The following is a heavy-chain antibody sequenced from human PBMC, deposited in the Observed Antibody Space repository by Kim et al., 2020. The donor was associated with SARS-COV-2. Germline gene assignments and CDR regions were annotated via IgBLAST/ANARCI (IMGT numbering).Heavy chain of an antibody. CDR3: ARSSSSSWYGYYYYGMDV. J-gene: IGHJ6*02. V-gene: IGHV4-39*01. Sequence: SRVTISVDTSKNQFSLNLSSVTAADTAVYYCARSSSSSWYGYYYYGMDVWGQGTTVTVSS. D-gene: IGHD6-13*01.